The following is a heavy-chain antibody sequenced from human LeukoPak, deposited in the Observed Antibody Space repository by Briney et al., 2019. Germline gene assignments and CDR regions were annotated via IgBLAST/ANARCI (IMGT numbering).Heavy chain of an antibody. J-gene: IGHJ6*03. Sequence: SGPALVTPTQTLTLTCTFSGFSLSTSGQCVSWIRQPPGKALEWLARIDWDDEELYSTSLKTRLSISKDTSKNQVVLTMTNMDPVDTDTYFCARANRKIVSGSGRNYYYMDVWGKGTTVTVSS. D-gene: IGHD3-10*01. V-gene: IGHV2-70*17. CDR2: IDWDDEE. CDR3: ARANRKIVSGSGRNYYYMDV. CDR1: GFSLSTSGQC.